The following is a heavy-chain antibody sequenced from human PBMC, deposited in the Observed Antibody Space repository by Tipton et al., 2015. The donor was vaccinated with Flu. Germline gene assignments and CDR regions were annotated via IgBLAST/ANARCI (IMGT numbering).Heavy chain of an antibody. CDR3: ARERACGGDCYFSNWFDP. Sequence: QSGAEVKKPGSSVKVSCKASGGTFSSYAISWVRQAPGQGLEWMGGIIPIFGTANYAQKFQGRVTITADKSTSTAYMELSSLRSEDTAVYYCARERACGGDCYFSNWFDPWGQGTLVTVSS. CDR1: GGTFSSYA. CDR2: IIPIFGTA. J-gene: IGHJ5*02. V-gene: IGHV1-69*06. D-gene: IGHD2-21*01.